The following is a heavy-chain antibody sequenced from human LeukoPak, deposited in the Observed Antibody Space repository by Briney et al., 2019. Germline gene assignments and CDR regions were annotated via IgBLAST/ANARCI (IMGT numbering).Heavy chain of an antibody. Sequence: SETLSLTCTVSGGSISSGGYCWSWIRQPPGKGLEWIGYIYHSGSTYYNPSLKSRVTISVDRSKNQFSLKLSSVTAADTAVYYCARVLRGWVDYWGQGTLVTVSS. CDR1: GGSISSGGYC. CDR3: ARVLRGWVDY. D-gene: IGHD3-10*01. V-gene: IGHV4-30-2*01. CDR2: IYHSGST. J-gene: IGHJ4*02.